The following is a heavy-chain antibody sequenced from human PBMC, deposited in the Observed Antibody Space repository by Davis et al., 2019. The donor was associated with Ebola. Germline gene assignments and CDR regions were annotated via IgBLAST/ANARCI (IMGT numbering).Heavy chain of an antibody. D-gene: IGHD4-17*01. CDR2: IYSGGST. CDR3: TRHVSGDFWYFDL. Sequence: PGGSLRLSCAASGFTVSSNYMSWVRQAPGKGLEWVSVIYSGGSTYYADSVKGRFTISRDNSKTTLYLQMNSLRAEDTAVYYCTRHVSGDFWYFDLWGRGTLVTVSS. J-gene: IGHJ2*01. V-gene: IGHV3-53*01. CDR1: GFTVSSNY.